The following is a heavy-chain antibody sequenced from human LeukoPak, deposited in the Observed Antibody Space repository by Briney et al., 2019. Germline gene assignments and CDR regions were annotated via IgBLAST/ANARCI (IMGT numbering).Heavy chain of an antibody. CDR3: AKDLYQLLSGWFDP. Sequence: GGSLRLSCAASGFTFSSYGMHWVRQAPGKGLEWVAFIRYDGSNKYYAASVKGRFTISRDNSKNTLYLQMNSLRAEDTAVYYCAKDLYQLLSGWFDPWGQGTLVTVSS. D-gene: IGHD2-2*01. CDR2: IRYDGSNK. V-gene: IGHV3-30*02. J-gene: IGHJ5*02. CDR1: GFTFSSYG.